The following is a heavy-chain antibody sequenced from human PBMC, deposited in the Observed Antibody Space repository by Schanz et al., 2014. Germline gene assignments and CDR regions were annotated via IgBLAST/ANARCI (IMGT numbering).Heavy chain of an antibody. CDR1: GGSISSGGYS. CDR2: IFFRGST. D-gene: IGHD6-13*01. CDR3: ARVGRRYSSSWSFDY. V-gene: IGHV4-30-4*07. Sequence: QVQLQESGPGLVKPSQTLSLSCDVSGGSISSGGYSWSWIRQPPGKGLEWIGYIFFRGSTYYNPSRKSRVTISIDPSKNQFSLKLSSVTAADAAVYYCARVGRRYSSSWSFDYWGQGTLVTVSS. J-gene: IGHJ4*02.